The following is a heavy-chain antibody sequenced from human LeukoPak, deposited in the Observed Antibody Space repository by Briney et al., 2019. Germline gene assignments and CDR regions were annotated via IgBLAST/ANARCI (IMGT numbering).Heavy chain of an antibody. CDR3: ATIAAAGNFQH. Sequence: SETLSLTCAVSGDSITSNNYNWGWIRQPPGKGLEWIGEIYHSGSTNYNPSLKSRVTISVDKSKNQFSLKLSSVTAADTAVYYCATIAAAGNFQHWGQGTLVTVSS. J-gene: IGHJ1*01. CDR2: IYHSGST. D-gene: IGHD6-13*01. CDR1: GDSITSNNY. V-gene: IGHV4-39*07.